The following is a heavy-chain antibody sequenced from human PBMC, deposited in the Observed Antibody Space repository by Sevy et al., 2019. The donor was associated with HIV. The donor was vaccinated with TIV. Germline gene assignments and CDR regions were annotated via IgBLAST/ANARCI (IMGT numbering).Heavy chain of an antibody. V-gene: IGHV3-7*01. CDR2: IIQAGSDK. CDR1: RFTFSDSW. Sequence: GGSLRLSCAASRFTFSDSWMTWVRQGPGKGLEWVANIIQAGSDKYYVDSVRGRFTISRDNAKNSLYLQMNSLRVEDTALYYCTGGGFLSRYWGQGSLVTVSS. D-gene: IGHD2-15*01. J-gene: IGHJ4*02. CDR3: TGGGFLSRY.